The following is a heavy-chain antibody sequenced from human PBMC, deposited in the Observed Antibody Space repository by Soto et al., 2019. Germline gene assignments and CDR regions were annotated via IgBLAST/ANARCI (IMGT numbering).Heavy chain of an antibody. V-gene: IGHV1-18*01. CDR3: ARGSGDSSRWYLIGKWFDP. CDR1: GYTFTSYG. J-gene: IGHJ5*02. Sequence: QVQLVQSGAEVKKPGASVKVSCKAPGYTFTSYGISWVRQSPGQGLEWMGWISAYNGNTNYAQKLQGRVTMTTDRSQRTAYMELRSLRSDATGVYYCARGSGDSSRWYLIGKWFDPWGQGTLVTVSS. D-gene: IGHD6-13*01. CDR2: ISAYNGNT.